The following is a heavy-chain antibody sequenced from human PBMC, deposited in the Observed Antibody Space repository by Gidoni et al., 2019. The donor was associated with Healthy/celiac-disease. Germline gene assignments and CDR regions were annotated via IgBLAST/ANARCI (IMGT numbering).Heavy chain of an antibody. D-gene: IGHD3-22*01. J-gene: IGHJ4*02. Sequence: QVQLQESGTGLVTPSETLSRTCTVPGGPISSYYWSWIRQPPGKGLAWLGYIYYSGGPKYHPSIKSRVTISVDTSKNQFSLKLSSVTAADTAVYYCARGPDYDSSGSSFDYWGQGTLVTVSS. CDR1: GGPISSYY. CDR2: IYYSGGP. V-gene: IGHV4-59*01. CDR3: ARGPDYDSSGSSFDY.